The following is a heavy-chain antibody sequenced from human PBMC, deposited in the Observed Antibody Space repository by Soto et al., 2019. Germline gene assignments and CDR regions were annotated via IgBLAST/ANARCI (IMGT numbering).Heavy chain of an antibody. CDR1: GGTFSSYA. J-gene: IGHJ3*02. Sequence: ASVKVSCKASGGTFSSYAISWVRQAPGQGLEWMGGIIPIFGTANYAQKFQGRVTITADESTSTAYMELSSLRSEDTAVYYCARGGRGLPGAAFDIWGQGTMVPSPQ. D-gene: IGHD3-16*01. V-gene: IGHV1-69*13. CDR3: ARGGRGLPGAAFDI. CDR2: IIPIFGTA.